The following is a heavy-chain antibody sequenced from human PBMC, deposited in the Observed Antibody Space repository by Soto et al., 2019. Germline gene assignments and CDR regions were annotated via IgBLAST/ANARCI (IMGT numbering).Heavy chain of an antibody. CDR2: IYPDDSDT. CDR3: ARRYGAVSPFDF. D-gene: IGHD3-16*01. V-gene: IGHV5-51*01. Sequence: GESLKISCKGSGYSFTSYWIGWVRQMPGKGLEWMGIIYPDDSDTRYSPSFQGQVTISADKSISTDYLQWSSLKASDTAMYFWARRYGAVSPFDFWGQGTLVTVSS. CDR1: GYSFTSYW. J-gene: IGHJ4*02.